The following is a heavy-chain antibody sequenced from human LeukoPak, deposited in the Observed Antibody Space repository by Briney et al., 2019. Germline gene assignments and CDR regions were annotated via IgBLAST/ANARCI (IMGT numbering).Heavy chain of an antibody. J-gene: IGHJ4*02. V-gene: IGHV3-23*01. CDR2: IGGSGGGI. D-gene: IGHD7-27*01. CDR3: AIDPNWGTHS. Sequence: GGSLRLSCAASGFTFSTYTMYWVRHPPGKRLEWVSIIGGSGGGIHYADSVKGRFTISRDNSKNALYLQMDSLRVEDTAVYYCAIDPNWGTHSWGQGVLVTVSS. CDR1: GFTFSTYT.